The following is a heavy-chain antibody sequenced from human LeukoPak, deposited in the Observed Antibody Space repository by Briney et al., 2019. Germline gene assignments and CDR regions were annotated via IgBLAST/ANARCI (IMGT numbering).Heavy chain of an antibody. D-gene: IGHD3-10*01. CDR2: ITPNSGGT. CDR3: ASGSGTYSPDY. Sequence: ASVKVSCKASGCTFTGQYLHWVRQGPGQGLEWMGWITPNSGGTNYAQKFQGRVTMTRDTSISTAYMELSRLRSDDTALYYCASGSGTYSPDYWGQGTPVTVSS. V-gene: IGHV1-2*02. J-gene: IGHJ4*02. CDR1: GCTFTGQY.